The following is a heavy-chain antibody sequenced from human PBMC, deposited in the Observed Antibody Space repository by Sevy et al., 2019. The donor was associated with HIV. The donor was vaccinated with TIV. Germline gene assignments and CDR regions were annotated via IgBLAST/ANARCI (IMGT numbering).Heavy chain of an antibody. V-gene: IGHV3-48*02. CDR3: ARDNYGDFLHYFDY. D-gene: IGHD4-17*01. Sequence: GGSLRLSCAASGFTFSSYSMNWVRQAPGKGLEWVSYISSSSSTIYYADSVKGRFTISRDNAKNSLYLQMNSLGDEDTAVYYCARDNYGDFLHYFDYWGQGTLVTVSS. J-gene: IGHJ4*02. CDR1: GFTFSSYS. CDR2: ISSSSSTI.